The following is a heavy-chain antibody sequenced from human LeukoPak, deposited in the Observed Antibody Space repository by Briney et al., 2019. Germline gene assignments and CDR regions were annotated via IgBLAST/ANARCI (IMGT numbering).Heavy chain of an antibody. V-gene: IGHV1-18*01. CDR1: GYTFSGYG. Sequence: ASVTVSCKASGYTFSGYGLTWVRQAPGQGLEWMGWINAFNGNRNYAQRLQGRVTMTTDTSTSTAYMELRSLTSDDTAVYYCARSMGVGFAATGRILDYWGQGTLVIVSS. CDR3: ARSMGVGFAATGRILDY. D-gene: IGHD6-13*01. J-gene: IGHJ4*02. CDR2: INAFNGNR.